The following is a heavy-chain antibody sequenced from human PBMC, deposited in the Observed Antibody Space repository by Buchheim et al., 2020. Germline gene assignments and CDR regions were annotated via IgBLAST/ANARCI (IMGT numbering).Heavy chain of an antibody. CDR2: IYHSGST. CDR1: GGSISSSNW. CDR3: ARDIRLYYYDSSGYNWFDP. V-gene: IGHV4-4*02. J-gene: IGHJ5*02. D-gene: IGHD3-22*01. Sequence: QVQLQESGPGLVKPSGTLSLTCAVSGGSISSSNWWSWVRQPPGKGLEWIGEIYHSGSTNYNPSLTSRVTISVDKSKNQFSPKLSSVTAADTAVYYYARDIRLYYYDSSGYNWFDPWGQGTL.